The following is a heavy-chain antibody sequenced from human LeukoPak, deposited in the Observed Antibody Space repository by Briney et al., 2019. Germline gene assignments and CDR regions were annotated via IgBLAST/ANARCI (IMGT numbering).Heavy chain of an antibody. CDR1: GFSVTTYD. V-gene: IGHV3-13*01. CDR2: VGTNDDT. CDR3: ARAPFFGLDVSSTWHFDY. J-gene: IGHJ4*02. D-gene: IGHD6-13*01. Sequence: PGESLRLSCFASGFSVTTYDMYWVRQAAGRGLEWVSAVGTNDDTYYLGSVKGRFTISREYARNSLYLQMNSLRAEDTAVYYCARAPFFGLDVSSTWHFDYWGQGALVTVSS.